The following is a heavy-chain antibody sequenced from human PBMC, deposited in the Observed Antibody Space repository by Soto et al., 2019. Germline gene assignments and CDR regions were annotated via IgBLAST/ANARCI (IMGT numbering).Heavy chain of an antibody. Sequence: QVQLVESGGGVVQPGRSLRLSCAASGFTFSSYGMHWVRQAPGKGLEWVAVIWYDGSNKYYADSVKGRFTISRDNSKNTLYLQMNSLRAEDTAVYYCAVNIAAAGPPSYWGQGTLVTVSS. D-gene: IGHD6-13*01. CDR1: GFTFSSYG. J-gene: IGHJ4*02. CDR3: AVNIAAAGPPSY. V-gene: IGHV3-33*01. CDR2: IWYDGSNK.